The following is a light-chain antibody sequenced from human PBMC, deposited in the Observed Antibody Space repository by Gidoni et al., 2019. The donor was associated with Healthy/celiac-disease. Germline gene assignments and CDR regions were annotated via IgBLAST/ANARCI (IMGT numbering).Light chain of an antibody. CDR3: QQYYSTPLT. V-gene: IGKV4-1*01. Sequence: IVMTQSPDSLSVSLGERATINCKSSQSVLYSSNDKNYLAWYQQKPGQPPKLLLYWASTRESGVPDRFSGSGSGTDFTLTISSLQAEDVAVYYCQQYYSTPLTFGGGTKVEIK. CDR2: WAS. CDR1: QSVLYSSNDKNY. J-gene: IGKJ4*01.